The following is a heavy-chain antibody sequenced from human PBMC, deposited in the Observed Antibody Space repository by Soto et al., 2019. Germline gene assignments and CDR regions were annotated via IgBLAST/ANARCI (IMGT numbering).Heavy chain of an antibody. Sequence: GASVMVSCKASGYSFTSYAMHWVRQAPGQRLEWMGWINAGNGNTQYSQKFQGRVTITRDTSASTAYMELSSLRSEDTAVYYCARDQECCHDWGQGTLVTVSS. D-gene: IGHD3-3*01. CDR1: GYSFTSYA. V-gene: IGHV1-3*01. CDR2: INAGNGNT. CDR3: ARDQECCHD. J-gene: IGHJ4*02.